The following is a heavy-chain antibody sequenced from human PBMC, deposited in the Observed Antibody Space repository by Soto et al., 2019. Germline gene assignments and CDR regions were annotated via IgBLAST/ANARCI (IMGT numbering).Heavy chain of an antibody. D-gene: IGHD1-26*01. CDR3: AKDGTYNFDY. J-gene: IGHJ4*02. Sequence: TGGSLRLSCAASGFTFSNYWMHWVRQAPGKGLVWVSRINTDGTGTIYADSVKGRFTIYRDNAKDTLYLQMNSLRAEDTAVYYCAKDGTYNFDYWGQGALVTVSS. V-gene: IGHV3-74*01. CDR1: GFTFSNYW. CDR2: INTDGTGT.